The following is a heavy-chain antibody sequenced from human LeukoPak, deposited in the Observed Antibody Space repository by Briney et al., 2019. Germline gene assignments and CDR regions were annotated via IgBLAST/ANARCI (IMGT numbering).Heavy chain of an antibody. Sequence: PSETLSLTCTVSGGSIRSYYWSWIRQHPGKGLEWIGYVHYSGTTDYNPSLRSRVTISVDTSKNQFSLNLTSVTAADTAVYYCARGYRSDWHGELGYWGQGTLVTVSS. CDR1: GGSIRSYY. D-gene: IGHD6-19*01. CDR2: VHYSGTT. CDR3: ARGYRSDWHGELGY. V-gene: IGHV4-59*01. J-gene: IGHJ4*02.